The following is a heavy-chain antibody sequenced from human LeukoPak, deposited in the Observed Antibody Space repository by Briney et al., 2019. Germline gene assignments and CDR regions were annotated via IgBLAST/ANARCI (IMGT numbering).Heavy chain of an antibody. Sequence: GGSLRLSCAASGLTFSSHWMHWVRQAPGKGLVWVSRIRGDGSMTNYADSVKGRFTISRDNAKNTLYLQMNSLRLEDTAVYYCARENLAAAADYWGQGTVVTVSS. D-gene: IGHD6-25*01. J-gene: IGHJ4*02. CDR2: IRGDGSMT. V-gene: IGHV3-74*01. CDR3: ARENLAAAADY. CDR1: GLTFSSHW.